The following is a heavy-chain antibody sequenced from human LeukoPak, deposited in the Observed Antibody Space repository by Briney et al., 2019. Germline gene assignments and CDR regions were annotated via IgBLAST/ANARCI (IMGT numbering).Heavy chain of an antibody. CDR1: GYTFTNHA. J-gene: IGHJ5*01. D-gene: IGHD6-13*01. CDR2: IDTANGNT. Sequence: ASVKVSCKASGYTFTNHAMHRVRQAPGLGLEWMGWIDTANGNTKYLQKFQGRVTITRDTSARIVYMELSSLRFEDTALYYCVRPGASSPGNWFASWGQGSLVTVSS. V-gene: IGHV1-3*04. CDR3: VRPGASSPGNWFAS.